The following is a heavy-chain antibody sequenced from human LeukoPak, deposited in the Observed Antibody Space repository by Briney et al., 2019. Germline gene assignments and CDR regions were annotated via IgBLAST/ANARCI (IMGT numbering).Heavy chain of an antibody. D-gene: IGHD5-18*01. Sequence: GASVKVSCKASGGTFSSYAISWVRQAPGQGLEWMGRIIPILGIANYAQKFQGRVTITADKSTSTACMELSSLRSEDTAVCYCARDRLWYSYGYFDYWGQGTLVTVSS. V-gene: IGHV1-69*04. J-gene: IGHJ4*02. CDR1: GGTFSSYA. CDR3: ARDRLWYSYGYFDY. CDR2: IIPILGIA.